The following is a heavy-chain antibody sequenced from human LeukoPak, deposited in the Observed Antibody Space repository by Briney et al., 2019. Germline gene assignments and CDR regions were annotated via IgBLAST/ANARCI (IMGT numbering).Heavy chain of an antibody. Sequence: ASVKVSCKASSSTFTTYGFSWVRQAPGQVLEWMGWISVYNGNTNYAHKFQGRVTMTTDTSTSTVYMELRTLRSDDTAVYYCAKDNRWFGELLSNWFDPWGQGTLVTVSS. CDR1: SSTFTTYG. J-gene: IGHJ5*02. CDR2: ISVYNGNT. V-gene: IGHV1-18*01. D-gene: IGHD3-10*01. CDR3: AKDNRWFGELLSNWFDP.